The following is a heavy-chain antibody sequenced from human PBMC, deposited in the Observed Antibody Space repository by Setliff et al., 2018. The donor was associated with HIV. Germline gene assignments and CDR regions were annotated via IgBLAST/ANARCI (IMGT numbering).Heavy chain of an antibody. D-gene: IGHD4-17*01. CDR2: ISISGGST. CDR3: AKDRGPYGSDY. J-gene: IGHJ4*02. Sequence: GGSLRLSCAASGFTFSSYAMTWVRQAPGKGLEWVSAISISGGSTYYADSVKGRFTISRDNSKNTLYLQMNSLRAEDTAVYYCAKDRGPYGSDYWGQGTLVTVSS. CDR1: GFTFSSYA. V-gene: IGHV3-23*01.